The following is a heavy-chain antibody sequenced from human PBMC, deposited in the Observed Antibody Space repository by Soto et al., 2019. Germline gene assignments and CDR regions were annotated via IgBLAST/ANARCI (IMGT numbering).Heavy chain of an antibody. V-gene: IGHV3-74*01. CDR2: VDSAGSGT. J-gene: IGHJ4*02. Sequence: VPLVESGGGSVQPGGSLRLSCVASGITFSGFWMHWVRQVPGKGLVWVARVDSAGSGTSYADSVKGRFTISRDNAKNTLSLQTDRLRVEDTAVYYCATVFEHWGQGIPVTVSS. CDR3: ATVFEH. CDR1: GITFSGFW.